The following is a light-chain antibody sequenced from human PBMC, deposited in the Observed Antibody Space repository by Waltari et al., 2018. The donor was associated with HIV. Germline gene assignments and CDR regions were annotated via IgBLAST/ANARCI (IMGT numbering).Light chain of an antibody. CDR1: SSTIGSNT. CDR2: TNN. CDR3: AVWDDSLNGAV. Sequence: QSVLTQPPSASGTPGQRVTISCSGSSSTIGSNTVNWYQQLPGTAPKLLIYTNNQRPSGVPDRFSGSKSGTSASLAISGLQSEDEAEYYCAVWDDSLNGAVFGGGTQLTVL. J-gene: IGLJ7*01. V-gene: IGLV1-44*01.